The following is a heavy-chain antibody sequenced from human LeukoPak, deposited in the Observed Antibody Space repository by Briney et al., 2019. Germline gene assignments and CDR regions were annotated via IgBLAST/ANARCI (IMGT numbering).Heavy chain of an antibody. V-gene: IGHV1-8*01. CDR2: MNPNSGNT. D-gene: IGHD2-21*02. Sequence: ASVTVSFKASGYTFTSYDINWVRQATGQGLEWMGWMNPNSGNTGYAQKFQGRVTMTRNTSISTAYMELSSLRSEDTAVYYCARLNPRCGGDCYSLDYWGQGTLVTVSS. J-gene: IGHJ4*02. CDR3: ARLNPRCGGDCYSLDY. CDR1: GYTFTSYD.